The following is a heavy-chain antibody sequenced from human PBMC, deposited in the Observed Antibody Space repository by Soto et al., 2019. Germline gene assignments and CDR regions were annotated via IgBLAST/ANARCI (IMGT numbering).Heavy chain of an antibody. V-gene: IGHV4-31*03. Sequence: QVQLQESGPGLVKPSQTLSLTCTVSGGSISSGGYYWSWIRQHPGKGLEWIGYIYYSGSTYYNPSLKSRVTISVDTSKNQFSLKLSSVTAADTAVYYFAREARFLEWLGYYFDYWGQGTLVTVSS. CDR3: AREARFLEWLGYYFDY. CDR1: GGSISSGGYY. D-gene: IGHD3-3*01. J-gene: IGHJ4*02. CDR2: IYYSGST.